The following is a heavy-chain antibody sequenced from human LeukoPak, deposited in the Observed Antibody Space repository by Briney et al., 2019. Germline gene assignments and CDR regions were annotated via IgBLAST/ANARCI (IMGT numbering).Heavy chain of an antibody. Sequence: ASVKVSCKASGYTFTSYGISWVRQAPGQGLEWMGWISAYNGNTNYAQKLQGRVTMTTDTSTSTAYMELRSLRSDDTAVYYCARGDPSIAAAGIFDYWGQGTLVTVSS. CDR1: GYTFTSYG. CDR3: ARGDPSIAAAGIFDY. V-gene: IGHV1-18*01. CDR2: ISAYNGNT. J-gene: IGHJ4*02. D-gene: IGHD6-13*01.